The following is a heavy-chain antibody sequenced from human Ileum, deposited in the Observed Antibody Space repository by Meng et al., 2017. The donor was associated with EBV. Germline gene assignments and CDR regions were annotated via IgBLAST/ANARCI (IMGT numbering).Heavy chain of an antibody. Sequence: QVHLRVSGPGLVQSAGTLSPTCGVSGDSMTNNNWWTWVRQPPGKRLEWIGEIYHSGSTNYNPSLQSRATISVDMSKKQFSLKLRSVTAADTAVYYCARTGVGLAFDYWGLGTLVTVSS. J-gene: IGHJ4*02. V-gene: IGHV4-4*02. CDR1: GDSMTNNNW. D-gene: IGHD2-8*01. CDR3: ARTGVGLAFDY. CDR2: IYHSGST.